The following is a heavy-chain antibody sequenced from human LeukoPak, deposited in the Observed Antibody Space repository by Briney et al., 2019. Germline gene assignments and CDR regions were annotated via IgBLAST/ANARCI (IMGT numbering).Heavy chain of an antibody. CDR1: GGSFSGYY. D-gene: IGHD3-22*01. J-gene: IGHJ6*03. V-gene: IGHV4-34*01. Sequence: SETLSLTCAVYGGSFSGYYWSWIRQPPGKGLEWIGEINHSGSTNYNPSLKSRVTISVDTSKNQFSLKLSSVTAADTAVYYCARRPDSSGYYRYYYYYYMDVWGKGTTVTISS. CDR2: INHSGST. CDR3: ARRPDSSGYYRYYYYYYMDV.